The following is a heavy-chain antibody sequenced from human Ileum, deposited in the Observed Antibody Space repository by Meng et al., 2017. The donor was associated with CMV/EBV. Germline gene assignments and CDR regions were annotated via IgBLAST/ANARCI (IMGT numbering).Heavy chain of an antibody. V-gene: IGHV3-23*01. J-gene: IGHJ5*02. Sequence: GGSLRLSCAASAFTFSTYGMTWVRQAPGQGLEWVSAIGGSGGRSYSYYADSVKGRFTISRDDSQNTLYLQMDSLRTEDTAVYYCAKIQDYDNAWFDPWGQGTRVTGSS. CDR3: AKIQDYDNAWFDP. CDR2: IGGSGGRSYS. CDR1: AFTFSTYG. D-gene: IGHD3-22*01.